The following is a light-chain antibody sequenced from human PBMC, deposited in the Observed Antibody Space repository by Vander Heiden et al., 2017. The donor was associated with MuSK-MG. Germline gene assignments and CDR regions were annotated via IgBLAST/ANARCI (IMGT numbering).Light chain of an antibody. CDR3: QSFDSSLNGYV. CDR1: SSNIGAASD. CDR2: GND. J-gene: IGLJ1*01. Sequence: QSVLTQPSSVSGATGQSVTISCTGSSSNIGAASDVHWYQQFPGTAPKLLIYGNDNRPSGVPDRFSGSKSGTSGSLAITGLQAEDEADYYCQSFDSSLNGYVFGTGTKVTVL. V-gene: IGLV1-40*01.